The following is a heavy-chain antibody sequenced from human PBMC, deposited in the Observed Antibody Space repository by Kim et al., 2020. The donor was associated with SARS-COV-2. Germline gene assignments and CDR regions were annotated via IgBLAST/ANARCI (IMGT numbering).Heavy chain of an antibody. Sequence: SETLSLTCTVSGGSINNYYWSWIRQPPGKGLEWIGYIYYSGSTNYNPSLKSRVTISLNRSKNQFSLRLSSVTAADTAVYYCARHPDGYYGSEEWGQGTLVTVSS. J-gene: IGHJ4*02. CDR1: GGSINNYY. CDR2: IYYSGST. V-gene: IGHV4-59*08. D-gene: IGHD3-10*01. CDR3: ARHPDGYYGSEE.